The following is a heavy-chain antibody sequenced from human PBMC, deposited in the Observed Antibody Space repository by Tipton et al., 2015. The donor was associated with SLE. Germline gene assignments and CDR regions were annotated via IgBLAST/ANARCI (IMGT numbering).Heavy chain of an antibody. D-gene: IGHD3-10*01. CDR3: ARANYYGSGKVDY. CDR1: GFTFSSYG. Sequence: SLRLSCAASGFTFSSYGMHWVRQAPGKGLEWVAVISYDGSNKYYADSVKGRFTISRDNSKNTLYLQMNSLRAEDTAVYYCARANYYGSGKVDYWGQGTLVTVSS. V-gene: IGHV3-30*03. CDR2: ISYDGSNK. J-gene: IGHJ4*02.